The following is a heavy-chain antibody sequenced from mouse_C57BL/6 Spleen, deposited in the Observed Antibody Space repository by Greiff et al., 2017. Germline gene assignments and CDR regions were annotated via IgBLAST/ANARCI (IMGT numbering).Heavy chain of an antibody. CDR3: AGGGLLRGYAMDY. J-gene: IGHJ4*01. Sequence: VQLQESGPELVKPGASVKISCKASGYSFTSYYIHWVKQRPGQGLEWIGWIYPGSGNPKYNEKFKGKATLTADTSSSTAYMQLSSLTSEDSAVYYCAGGGLLRGYAMDYWGQGTSVTVSS. V-gene: IGHV1-66*01. CDR1: GYSFTSYY. CDR2: IYPGSGNP. D-gene: IGHD1-1*01.